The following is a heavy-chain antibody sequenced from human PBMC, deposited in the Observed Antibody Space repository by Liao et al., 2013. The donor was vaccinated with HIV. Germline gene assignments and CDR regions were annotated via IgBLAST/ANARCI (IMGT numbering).Heavy chain of an antibody. J-gene: IGHJ5*02. D-gene: IGHD2-21*01. V-gene: IGHV4-59*12. CDR1: SGSISSYY. CDR2: VFYSGST. Sequence: QVQLQESGPGLVKPLETLSLTCTVSSGSISSYYWSWIRQPPGKGLEWIGYVFYSGSTNYNPSLKSRATISVDTSKNQFSLKLSSVTAADTAVYYCARALPSKGGSGFFVAFDPWGPEPWSPSPQ. CDR3: ARALPSKGGSGFFVAFDP.